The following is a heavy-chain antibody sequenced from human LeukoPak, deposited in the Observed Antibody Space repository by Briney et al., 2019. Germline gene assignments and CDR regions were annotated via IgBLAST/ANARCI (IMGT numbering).Heavy chain of an antibody. D-gene: IGHD3-22*01. CDR3: ARTPPYDSSGYYYHIYDY. V-gene: IGHV4-34*01. CDR1: GGSFSGYY. J-gene: IGHJ4*02. Sequence: SETLSLTCAVYGGSFSGYYWSWIRQPPGKGLEWIGEINHSGSTNYNPSLKSRVTISVDTSKNQFSLKLSSVTAADTAVYYCARTPPYDSSGYYYHIYDYWGQGTLVTVSS. CDR2: INHSGST.